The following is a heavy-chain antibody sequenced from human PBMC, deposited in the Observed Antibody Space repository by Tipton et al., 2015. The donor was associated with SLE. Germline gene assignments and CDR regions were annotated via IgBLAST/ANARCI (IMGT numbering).Heavy chain of an antibody. CDR3: VGYSSGWYGMDV. CDR1: GGSISSSSYY. D-gene: IGHD6-19*01. CDR2: IYYSGSS. V-gene: IGHV4-39*01. Sequence: TLSLTCTVSGGSISSSSYYWGWIRQPPGKGLDWIGSIYYSGSSYYNPSLKSRVTISVDTSKNQFSLKLSSVTAADTAVYYCVGYSSGWYGMDVWGQGTLVTVSS. J-gene: IGHJ4*02.